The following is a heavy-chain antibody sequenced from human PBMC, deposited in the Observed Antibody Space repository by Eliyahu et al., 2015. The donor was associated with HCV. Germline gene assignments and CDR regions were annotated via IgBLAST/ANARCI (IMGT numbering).Heavy chain of an antibody. Sequence: EVQLVESGGGLVQPGGSLRLSCAASGFTFSNYWMSWVRQAPGTGLEWVANIKQGGSEKYFVDSVKGRFTISRDNAKNSLYLHMNSLRVEDTAVYYCARDRFAADPYWYFDLWGRGTLVSVSS. D-gene: IGHD3-16*01. J-gene: IGHJ2*01. CDR2: IKQGGSEK. CDR1: GFTFSNYW. CDR3: ARDRFAADPYWYFDL. V-gene: IGHV3-7*05.